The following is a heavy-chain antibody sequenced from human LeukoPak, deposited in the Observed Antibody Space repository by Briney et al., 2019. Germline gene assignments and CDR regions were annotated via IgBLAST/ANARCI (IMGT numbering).Heavy chain of an antibody. CDR2: IIPIFGTA. D-gene: IGHD6-25*01. V-gene: IGHV1-69*06. Sequence: SVKVSCKASGYTFTSYYMHWVRQAPGQGLEWMGGIIPIFGTANYAQKFQGRVTITADKSTSTAYMELNSLRAEDTAVYYCARERNPYSSGPGWFDPWGQGTLVTVSS. J-gene: IGHJ5*02. CDR3: ARERNPYSSGPGWFDP. CDR1: GYTFTSYY.